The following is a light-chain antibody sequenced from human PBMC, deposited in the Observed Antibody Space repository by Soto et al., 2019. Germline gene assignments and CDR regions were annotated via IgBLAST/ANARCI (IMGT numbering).Light chain of an antibody. Sequence: EHVLTQSPGTLSLSPGERATLSCRASQSVSHDYVAWVQQKPGQAPRLLIFSVYSRATGTQASFGGSGLGTDFIFTISRLEPKDFAMNYCLHHVSPLWRFGQGTRVDI. CDR3: LHHVSPLWR. CDR2: SVY. CDR1: QSVSHDY. V-gene: IGKV3-20*01. J-gene: IGKJ1*01.